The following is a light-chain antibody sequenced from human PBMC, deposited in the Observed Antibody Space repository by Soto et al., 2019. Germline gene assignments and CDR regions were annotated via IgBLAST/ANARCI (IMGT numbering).Light chain of an antibody. CDR1: QSVSSNF. V-gene: IGKV3D-20*02. CDR3: QQRSKWPLT. Sequence: EIVLTQSPRTLSLSIRESATLSCSASQSVSSNFLAWYQQKPGQAPRLLIYGAYTRATGFPARFSGSGSGTDFTLTISSLEPEDFAVYYCQQRSKWPLTFGGGTKVDIK. J-gene: IGKJ4*01. CDR2: GAY.